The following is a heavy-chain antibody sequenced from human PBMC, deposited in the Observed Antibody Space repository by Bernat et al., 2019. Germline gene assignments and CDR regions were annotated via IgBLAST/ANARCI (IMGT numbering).Heavy chain of an antibody. Sequence: QVQLVESGGGVVQPGRSPRLSCAASGFTFSSYGMHWVRQTPGKGPEWVAVISYDGTTKYYADSVKGRFTISRDNAKNTLYLQMNSLRAEDMAVYYCVRDGYSGFDYWGQGTLVTVSS. D-gene: IGHD5-18*01. CDR3: VRDGYSGFDY. V-gene: IGHV3-30*03. CDR1: GFTFSSYG. J-gene: IGHJ4*02. CDR2: ISYDGTTK.